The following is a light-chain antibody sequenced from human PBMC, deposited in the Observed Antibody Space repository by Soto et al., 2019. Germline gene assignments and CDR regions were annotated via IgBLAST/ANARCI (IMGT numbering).Light chain of an antibody. CDR2: GAS. Sequence: EIVMTQSQTSLSVSPGERANLSCRASQSVSSNLAWYQQKPGQAPRLLIYGASTRATGIAARFSGSGSGTEFTLTISSLQSEDFAVYYCEQYNNWPRITFGQGTRLEIK. V-gene: IGKV3-15*01. J-gene: IGKJ5*01. CDR1: QSVSSN. CDR3: EQYNNWPRIT.